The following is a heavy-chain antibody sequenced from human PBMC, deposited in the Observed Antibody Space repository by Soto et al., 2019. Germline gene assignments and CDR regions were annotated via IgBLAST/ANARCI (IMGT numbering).Heavy chain of an antibody. V-gene: IGHV1-3*01. CDR3: ASSHLSNYYYYGMDV. Sequence: ASVKVSCKASGYTFTSYAMHWVRQAPGQRLEWMGWINAGNGNTKYSQKFQGRVTITRDTSASTAHMELSSLRSEDTAVYYCASSHLSNYYYYGMDVWGQGTTVTVSS. CDR1: GYTFTSYA. J-gene: IGHJ6*02. CDR2: INAGNGNT. D-gene: IGHD3-3*02.